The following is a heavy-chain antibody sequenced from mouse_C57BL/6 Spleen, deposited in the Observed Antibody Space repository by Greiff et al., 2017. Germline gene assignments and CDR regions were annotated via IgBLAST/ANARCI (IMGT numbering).Heavy chain of an antibody. CDR1: GYAFTNYL. V-gene: IGHV1-54*01. Sequence: VKLQQSGAELVRPGTSVKVSCKASGYAFTNYLIEWVKQRPGQGLEWIGVINPGSGGTNYNEKFKGKATLTADKSSSTAYMQLSSLTSEDSAVYFCARGTGIWYFDVWGTGTTVTVSS. CDR2: INPGSGGT. J-gene: IGHJ1*03. CDR3: ARGTGIWYFDV. D-gene: IGHD3-3*01.